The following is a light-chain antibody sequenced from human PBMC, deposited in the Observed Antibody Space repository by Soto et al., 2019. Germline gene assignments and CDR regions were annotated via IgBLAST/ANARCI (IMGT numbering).Light chain of an antibody. Sequence: EIVVTQSPGTLSLSPGERATLSCRASQSVSRTYLAWYQQKPVQAPSLLIYATSSRATGIPDRFSGSGSGTDFTLTISRLEPEDFAVYYCQQYGRSGTFGQGTKVEIK. V-gene: IGKV3-20*01. CDR3: QQYGRSGT. CDR2: ATS. J-gene: IGKJ1*01. CDR1: QSVSRTY.